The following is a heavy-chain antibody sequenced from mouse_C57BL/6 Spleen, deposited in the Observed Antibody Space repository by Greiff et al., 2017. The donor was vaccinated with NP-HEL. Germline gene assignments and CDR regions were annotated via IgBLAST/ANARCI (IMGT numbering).Heavy chain of an antibody. Sequence: QVQLQQSGAELARPGASVKMSCKASGYTFTSYTMHWVKQRPGQGLEWIGYINPSSGYTKYNQKFKDKATLTADKSSSTAYMQLSSLTSEDSAVYYCARTITTVAYFDVWGTGTTVTVSS. V-gene: IGHV1-4*01. CDR1: GYTFTSYT. CDR3: ARTITTVAYFDV. J-gene: IGHJ1*03. D-gene: IGHD1-1*01. CDR2: INPSSGYT.